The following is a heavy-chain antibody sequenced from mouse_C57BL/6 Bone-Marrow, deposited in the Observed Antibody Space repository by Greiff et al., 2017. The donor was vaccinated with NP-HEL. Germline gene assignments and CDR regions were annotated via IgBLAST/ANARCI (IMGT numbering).Heavy chain of an antibody. CDR2: ISDGGSYT. D-gene: IGHD1-1*01. CDR1: GFTFSSYA. CDR3: ARAYYGSTSGFAY. V-gene: IGHV5-4*01. J-gene: IGHJ3*01. Sequence: EVQRVESGGGLVKPGGSLKLSCAASGFTFSSYAMSWVRQTPEKRLEWVATISDGGSYTYYPDNVKGRFTISRDNAKNNLYLQMSHLKSEDTAMYYCARAYYGSTSGFAYWSQGTLVTVSA.